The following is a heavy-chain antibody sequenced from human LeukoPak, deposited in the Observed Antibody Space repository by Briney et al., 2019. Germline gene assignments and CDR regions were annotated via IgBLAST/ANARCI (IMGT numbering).Heavy chain of an antibody. V-gene: IGHV4-4*07. CDR2: IYTSGST. Sequence: SETLSLTCTVSGGSISSYYWSWIRQPAGKGLEWIGRIYTSGSTNYNPSLKSRVTMSVDTSKNQFSLKLSSVTAADTAVYYCARMDSSGSPYYFDYWGQGTLVTVSS. J-gene: IGHJ4*02. D-gene: IGHD3-22*01. CDR1: GGSISSYY. CDR3: ARMDSSGSPYYFDY.